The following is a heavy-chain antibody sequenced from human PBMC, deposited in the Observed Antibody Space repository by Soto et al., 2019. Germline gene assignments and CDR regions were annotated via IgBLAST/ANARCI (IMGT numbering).Heavy chain of an antibody. CDR2: FDPEDGET. CDR1: GYTLTELS. CDR3: ATDRSGGSSSNFDY. V-gene: IGHV1-24*01. D-gene: IGHD6-6*01. J-gene: IGHJ4*02. Sequence: ASVKVSCKVSGYTLTELSMHWVRQAPGKGLEWMGGFDPEDGETIYARKFQGRVTMTEDTSTDTAYMELSSLRSEDTAVYYCATDRSGGSSSNFDYWGQGTLVTVSS.